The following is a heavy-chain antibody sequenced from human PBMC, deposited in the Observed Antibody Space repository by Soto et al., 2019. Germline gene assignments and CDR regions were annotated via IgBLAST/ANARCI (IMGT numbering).Heavy chain of an antibody. CDR2: INPDAGAT. Sequence: ASVKVSCKASAYSFTTYHIHWVRQAPGQGLEWMGLINPDAGATNYAQRFQGRIRLTRDTSTSTVYMDLRSLRFDDTAVYYCARGDIVLVPASEGNWFDPWGQGTLVTVSS. V-gene: IGHV1-46*01. J-gene: IGHJ5*02. CDR1: AYSFTTYH. CDR3: ARGDIVLVPASEGNWFDP. D-gene: IGHD2-2*01.